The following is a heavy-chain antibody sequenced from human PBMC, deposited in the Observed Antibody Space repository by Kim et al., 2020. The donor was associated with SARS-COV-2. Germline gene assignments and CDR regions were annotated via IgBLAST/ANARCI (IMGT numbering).Heavy chain of an antibody. CDR1: GGSVSSGSYY. CDR3: ARDWGRSSGSLGGYGMDV. Sequence: SETLSLTCTVSGGSVSSGSYYWSWIRQPPGKGLEWIGYIYYSGSTNYNPSLKSRVTISVDTSKNQFSLKVNSVAAADAAGYYGARDWGRSSGSLGGYGMDVWGQGTTVTVSS. J-gene: IGHJ6*02. V-gene: IGHV4-61*01. D-gene: IGHD3-22*01. CDR2: IYYSGST.